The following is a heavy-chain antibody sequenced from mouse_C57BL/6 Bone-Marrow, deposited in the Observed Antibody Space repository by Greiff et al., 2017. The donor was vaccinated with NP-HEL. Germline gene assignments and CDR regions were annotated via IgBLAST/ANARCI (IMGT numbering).Heavy chain of an antibody. Sequence: VHLVESGPGLVAPSQSLSITCTVSGFSLTSYAISWVRQPPGKGLEWLGVIWTGGGQNYNSALKSRLGISKDNSKSQVFLRMNSLQTDDTARYYCASSGYYAMDYWGQGTSVTVSS. CDR1: GFSLTSYA. CDR3: ASSGYYAMDY. D-gene: IGHD3-2*02. J-gene: IGHJ4*01. CDR2: IWTGGGQ. V-gene: IGHV2-9-1*01.